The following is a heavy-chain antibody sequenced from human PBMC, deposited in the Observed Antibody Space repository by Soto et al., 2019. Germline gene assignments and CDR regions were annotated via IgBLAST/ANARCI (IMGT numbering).Heavy chain of an antibody. Sequence: QPGGSLRLSCAASGFTFSSYAMSWVRQAPGKGLEWVSAISGSGGSTYYADSVKGRFTISRDNSKNTLYLQMNSLRAEDTAVYYCAARGQWLRLVDYYGMDVWGQGTTVTVSS. D-gene: IGHD5-12*01. CDR3: AARGQWLRLVDYYGMDV. V-gene: IGHV3-23*01. J-gene: IGHJ6*02. CDR1: GFTFSSYA. CDR2: ISGSGGST.